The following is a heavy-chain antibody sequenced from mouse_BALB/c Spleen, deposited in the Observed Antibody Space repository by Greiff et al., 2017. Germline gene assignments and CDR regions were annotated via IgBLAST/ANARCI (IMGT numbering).Heavy chain of an antibody. V-gene: IGHV5-6-5*01. CDR3: ARGGRFDY. Sequence: EVQRVESGGGLVKPGGSLKLSCAASGFTFSSYAMSWVRQTPEKRLEWVASISSGGSTYYPDSVKDRFTISRDNARNILYLQMSSLRSEDTAMYYCARGGRFDYWGQGTTLTVSS. J-gene: IGHJ2*01. CDR2: ISSGGST. CDR1: GFTFSSYA.